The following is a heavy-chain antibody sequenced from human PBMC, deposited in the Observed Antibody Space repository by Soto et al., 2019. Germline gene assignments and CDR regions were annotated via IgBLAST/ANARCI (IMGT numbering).Heavy chain of an antibody. J-gene: IGHJ4*02. CDR2: IYYSGST. CDR3: ARELYYDILTGYYNGLDY. Sequence: SETLSLTCTVSGGSVSSGSYYWSWIRQPPGKGLEWIGYIYYSGSTNYNPSLKSRVTISVDTSKNQFSLKLSSVTAADTAVYYCARELYYDILTGYYNGLDYWGQGTLVTVSS. V-gene: IGHV4-61*01. D-gene: IGHD3-9*01. CDR1: GGSVSSGSYY.